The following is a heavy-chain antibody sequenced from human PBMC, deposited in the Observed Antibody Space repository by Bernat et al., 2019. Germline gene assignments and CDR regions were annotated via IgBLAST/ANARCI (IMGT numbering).Heavy chain of an antibody. D-gene: IGHD2-15*01. CDR1: GFTFSSYT. Sequence: EVQLVESGGGLVQPGGSLRLSCVASGFTFSSYTMNWVRQAPGKGLEWLSYISSYSSVIHYADSVKGRFTMSRDNARSSLFLQLNSLRDEDTAVYYCTRDPPYCSGDSCFGPLEYWGQGTLVTVSS. J-gene: IGHJ4*02. V-gene: IGHV3-48*02. CDR3: TRDPPYCSGDSCFGPLEY. CDR2: ISSYSSVI.